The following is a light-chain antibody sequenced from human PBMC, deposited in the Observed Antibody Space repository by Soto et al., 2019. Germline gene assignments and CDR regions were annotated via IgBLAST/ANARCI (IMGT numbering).Light chain of an antibody. Sequence: EIVLTQSPGTLSLSPGDGATLSCRASQTVTTTSLAWYQQRRGQAPRLLIYGASSRATGIPDRFSGSRSGTDFTLTISRLEPEDFATYYCQQANSFPLTFGGGTRREIK. CDR1: QTVTTTS. J-gene: IGKJ5*01. CDR3: QQANSFPLT. CDR2: GAS. V-gene: IGKV3-20*01.